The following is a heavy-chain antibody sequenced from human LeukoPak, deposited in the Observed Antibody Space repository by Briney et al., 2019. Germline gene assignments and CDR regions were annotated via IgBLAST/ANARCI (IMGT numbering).Heavy chain of an antibody. CDR2: IRYNGGS. D-gene: IGHD6-19*01. CDR1: AGSITNYF. V-gene: IGHV4-59*03. J-gene: IGHJ4*02. CDR3: AGGELAGTGY. Sequence: SETLSLTCTVSAGSITNYFWTWVRQSLGKGLEWIGYIRYNGGSDSNPSLKSRVNISLDTWNNQFSLRLTSVTAEDTAVYYCAGGELAGTGYWGQGTLVTVSS.